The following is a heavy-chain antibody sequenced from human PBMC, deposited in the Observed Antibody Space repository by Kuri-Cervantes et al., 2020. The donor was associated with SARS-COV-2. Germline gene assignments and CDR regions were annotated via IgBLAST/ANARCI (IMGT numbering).Heavy chain of an antibody. CDR2: ISGSGGST. Sequence: GGSLRLSCAASGFTFSSYAMSWVRQAPGKGLEWVSAISGSGGSTYYADSVKGRFTISRDNSKNTLYLQMNSLRAEDTAVYYCAKDLYSYGYYYYGMDVWGRGTTVTVSS. CDR1: GFTFSSYA. J-gene: IGHJ6*02. D-gene: IGHD5-18*01. V-gene: IGHV3-23*01. CDR3: AKDLYSYGYYYYGMDV.